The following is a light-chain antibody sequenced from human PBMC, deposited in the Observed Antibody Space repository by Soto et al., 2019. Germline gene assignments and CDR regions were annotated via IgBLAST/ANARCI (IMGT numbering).Light chain of an antibody. CDR2: LGS. Sequence: DIVMTQSPLSLPVTPGEPASISCRSSQSLLQSNGYNYLDWYLQKPGQSPQLLIYLGSNRASGVPDRFSGSGSGTDFTLKISRVEAEDVGVYYFMQALQPPYTFGQGTKLEIK. V-gene: IGKV2-28*01. J-gene: IGKJ2*01. CDR3: MQALQPPYT. CDR1: QSLLQSNGYNY.